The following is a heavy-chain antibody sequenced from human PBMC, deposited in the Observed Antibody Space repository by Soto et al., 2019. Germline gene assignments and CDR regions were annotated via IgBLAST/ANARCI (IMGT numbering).Heavy chain of an antibody. Sequence: VQAVASGGGLVQPGRSLRLSCAVSGFRFEQYVMHWVRQAPGKGLECVSTVSPTGDTVAYADSVEGRFTVSRDNAKNSLYLQMNSLKGDDTAFYYCLKDAPNGSIDDWGQGPRVTVSS. V-gene: IGHV3-9*01. CDR3: LKDAPNGSIDD. D-gene: IGHD3-10*01. CDR2: VSPTGDTV. J-gene: IGHJ4*02. CDR1: GFRFEQYV.